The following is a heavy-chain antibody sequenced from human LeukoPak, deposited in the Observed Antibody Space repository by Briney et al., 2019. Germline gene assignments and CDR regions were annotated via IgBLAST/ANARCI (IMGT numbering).Heavy chain of an antibody. Sequence: SERLSLTCAVYGGSFSGYYWSWIRQPPGKGLEWIGEINHSGSTNYNPSLKSRVTISVDTSKNQFSLKLSSVTAADTAVYYCASLVAQWYFGPWGQGTLVTVSS. CDR2: INHSGST. CDR3: ASLVAQWYFGP. J-gene: IGHJ5*02. CDR1: GGSFSGYY. D-gene: IGHD5-12*01. V-gene: IGHV4-34*01.